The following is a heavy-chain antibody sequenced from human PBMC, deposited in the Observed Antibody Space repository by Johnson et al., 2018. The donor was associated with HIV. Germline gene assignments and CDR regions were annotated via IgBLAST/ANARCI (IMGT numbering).Heavy chain of an antibody. Sequence: VQLVESGGGVAQPGGSLRLSCAATDFTLRNYWMHWVRQVPGMGPVWVSRINKDGTDTAYGDTVLGRFTVSRDDAKNTLYLQMNSLRVEDTAIYYCARAQILPDDVFNLWGQGIQVTVSS. J-gene: IGHJ3*01. CDR2: INKDGTDT. CDR1: DFTLRNYW. V-gene: IGHV3-74*01. CDR3: ARAQILPDDVFNL. D-gene: IGHD2-2*01.